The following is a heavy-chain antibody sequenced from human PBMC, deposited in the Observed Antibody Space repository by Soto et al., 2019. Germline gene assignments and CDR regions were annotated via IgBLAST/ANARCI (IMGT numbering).Heavy chain of an antibody. CDR3: ARGLDWNDEDYGMDV. V-gene: IGHV4-34*01. D-gene: IGHD1-1*01. J-gene: IGHJ6*02. CDR1: GGSFSGYY. CDR2: INHSGST. Sequence: ETLSLTCAVYGGSFSGYYWSWIRQPPGKGLEWIGEINHSGSTNYNPSLKSRVTISVDTSKNQFSLKLSSVTAADTAVYYCARGLDWNDEDYGMDVWGQGTTVTVSS.